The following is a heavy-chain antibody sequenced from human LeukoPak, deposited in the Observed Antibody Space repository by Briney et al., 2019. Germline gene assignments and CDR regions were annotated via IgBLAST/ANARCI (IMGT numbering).Heavy chain of an antibody. CDR1: GGTFSSYA. D-gene: IGHD3-10*01. V-gene: IGHV1-46*01. CDR3: ARRAQGSTLDFDY. Sequence: ASVKVSCKASGGTFSSYAISWVRQAPGQGLEWTGIIKPSGGGTTYAQKFQGRVTMTRDMSTSTVYMELSSLRSEDMAVYYCARRAQGSTLDFDYWGQGTLVTVSS. J-gene: IGHJ4*02. CDR2: IKPSGGGT.